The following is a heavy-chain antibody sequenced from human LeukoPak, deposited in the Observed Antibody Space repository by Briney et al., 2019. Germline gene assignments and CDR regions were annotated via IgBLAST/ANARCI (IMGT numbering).Heavy chain of an antibody. Sequence: GGSLRLSCAASGFTFSSYAMHWVRQAPGKGLEWVAVISYDGSNKYYADSVKGRFTISRDNSKNTLYLQMNSLRAEDTAVYYCVKGRDLTCGSGTCYFDYWGQGTLVTVSS. D-gene: IGHD2-15*01. J-gene: IGHJ4*02. CDR2: ISYDGSNK. V-gene: IGHV3-30-3*01. CDR1: GFTFSSYA. CDR3: VKGRDLTCGSGTCYFDY.